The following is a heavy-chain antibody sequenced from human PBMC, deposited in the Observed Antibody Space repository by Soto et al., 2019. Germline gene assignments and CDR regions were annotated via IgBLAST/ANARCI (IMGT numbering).Heavy chain of an antibody. CDR3: ARGSVLVPAPGWFDP. CDR2: IYYSGST. V-gene: IGHV4-30-4*01. CDR1: GGSISSGEYY. Sequence: PSETLSLTCTVSGGSISSGEYYWTWIRQPPGKGLEWIGYIYYSGSTYYNPSLKSRVTISVDTSKNQFSLKLSSVTAADTAVYYCARGSVLVPAPGWFDPWGQGTLVTVSS. J-gene: IGHJ5*02. D-gene: IGHD2-2*01.